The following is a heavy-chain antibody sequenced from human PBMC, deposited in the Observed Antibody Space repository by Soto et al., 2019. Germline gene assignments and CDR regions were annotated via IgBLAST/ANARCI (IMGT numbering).Heavy chain of an antibody. V-gene: IGHV4-30-4*01. CDR3: AREPRLLIWFGELHD. J-gene: IGHJ4*02. Sequence: SETLSLTCTVSGGSFSSGDYYWSWIRQPPGKGLEWIGYIYYSGSTYYNPSLKSRVTISVDTSKNQFSLKLSSVTAADTAVYYCAREPRLLIWFGELHDWGPGTLVTVSS. CDR2: IYYSGST. D-gene: IGHD3-10*01. CDR1: GGSFSSGDYY.